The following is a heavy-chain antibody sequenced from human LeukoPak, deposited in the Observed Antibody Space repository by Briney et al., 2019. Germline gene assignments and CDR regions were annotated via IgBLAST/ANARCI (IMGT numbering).Heavy chain of an antibody. CDR2: IYTSGST. D-gene: IGHD6-13*01. CDR1: GGSISSYY. CDR3: ARDNSWGPLYYFDY. V-gene: IGHV4-4*07. Sequence: SETLSLTCTVSGGSISSYYWSWIRQPAGKGLEWIGRIYTSGSTNYNPSLKSRVTMSVDTSKNQFSLKLSSVTAADTAVYYCARDNSWGPLYYFDYWGQGTLVTVPS. J-gene: IGHJ4*02.